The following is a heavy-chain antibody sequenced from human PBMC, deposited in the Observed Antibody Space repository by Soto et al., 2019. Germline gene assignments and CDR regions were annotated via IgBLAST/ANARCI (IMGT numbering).Heavy chain of an antibody. CDR3: AMVDNDVTPTPQDV. CDR2: ISPYSGNT. CDR1: GYIFVNYG. D-gene: IGHD5-12*01. J-gene: IGHJ6*02. V-gene: IGHV1-18*01. Sequence: QVQLVQSGDEVRKPGSSVKVSCKASGYIFVNYGIAWVRQAPGQGLEWMGWISPYSGNTHYARKVQGRLTMTTDTATRTAYMDLGGPTSAATAAYYSAMVDNDVTPTPQDVWGQGTTVTVSS.